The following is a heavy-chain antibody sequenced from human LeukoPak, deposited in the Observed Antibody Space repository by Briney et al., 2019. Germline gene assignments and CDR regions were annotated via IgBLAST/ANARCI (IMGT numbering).Heavy chain of an antibody. V-gene: IGHV3-23*01. D-gene: IGHD3-10*01. CDR3: AKGTMVRGDRDY. Sequence: GGSLRLSCAASGFTFSSYAMSWVRQPPGKGLEWVSAISGNGDTTYYADSVKGRFTISRDNSKNTLYLQMDSLRAEDTAVYYCAKGTMVRGDRDYWGQGTLVTVPS. CDR1: GFTFSSYA. J-gene: IGHJ4*02. CDR2: ISGNGDTT.